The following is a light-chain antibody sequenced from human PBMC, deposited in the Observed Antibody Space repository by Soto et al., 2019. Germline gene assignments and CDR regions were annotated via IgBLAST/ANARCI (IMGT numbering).Light chain of an antibody. CDR2: DAS. CDR1: QSVSSY. CDR3: QQRSNWPGLT. Sequence: ETVLTQSPGTLSLSPGERASLSCRASQSVSSYLAWYQQKPGQAPRLLIYDASNRATGIPARFSGSGSGTDFTLTISSLEPEDFAVYYCQQRSNWPGLTFGGGTKVDIK. V-gene: IGKV3-11*01. J-gene: IGKJ4*01.